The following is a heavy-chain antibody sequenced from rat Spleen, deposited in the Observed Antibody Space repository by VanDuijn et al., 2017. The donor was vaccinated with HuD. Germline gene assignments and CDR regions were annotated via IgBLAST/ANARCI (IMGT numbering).Heavy chain of an antibody. D-gene: IGHD3-8*01. J-gene: IGHJ2*01. CDR3: TTDRAGSSPFVY. Sequence: EVQLVESGGGLVQPGRSLKLSCVASGFTFSNYYMAWVRQAPTKGLEWVASISPSGGSTYYPDSVKGRFTISRDNAKSTLYLQIDSLRSEDTATYYCTTDRAGSSPFVYWGQGVTVTVSS. CDR1: GFTFSNYY. V-gene: IGHV5-27*01. CDR2: ISPSGGST.